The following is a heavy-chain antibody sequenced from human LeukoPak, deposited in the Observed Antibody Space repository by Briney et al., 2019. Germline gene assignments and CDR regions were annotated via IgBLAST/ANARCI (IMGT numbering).Heavy chain of an antibody. CDR3: ARDIVVVPAAIPYYYYGMDV. J-gene: IGHJ6*02. CDR1: GGSTSSDY. D-gene: IGHD2-2*01. CDR2: VYNSGDT. V-gene: IGHV4-59*12. Sequence: SETLSLTCTVSGGSTSSDYWSWIRQSPGKGLEWVGYVYNSGDTGKNPSLKSRVTILLDTSKNQFSLKLSSVTAADTAVYYCARDIVVVPAAIPYYYYGMDVWGQGTTVTVSS.